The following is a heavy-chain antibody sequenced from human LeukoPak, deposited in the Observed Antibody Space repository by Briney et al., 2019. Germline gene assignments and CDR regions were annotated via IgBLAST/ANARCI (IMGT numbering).Heavy chain of an antibody. D-gene: IGHD6-13*01. Sequence: SVKVSCKASGGTFSSYAISWVRQAPGQGLEWMGRIIPIFGTANYAQKFQGRDTITRDESTSTAYMELSSLRSEDTAVYYCARHSSSWYYFDYWGQGTLVTVSS. CDR3: ARHSSSWYYFDY. V-gene: IGHV1-69*05. CDR2: IIPIFGTA. CDR1: GGTFSSYA. J-gene: IGHJ4*02.